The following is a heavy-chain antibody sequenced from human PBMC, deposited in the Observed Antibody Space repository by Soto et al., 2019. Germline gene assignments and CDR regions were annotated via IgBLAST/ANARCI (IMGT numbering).Heavy chain of an antibody. V-gene: IGHV3-74*01. J-gene: IGHJ4*02. D-gene: IGHD2-21*01. CDR1: GFPFSSHW. CDR3: ATLNCYDY. Sequence: EVRLVESGGGLVQPGGSLRLSCAASGFPFSSHWLQWVRQVPGRGLVWVSRIDNTGSSASYADSVRGRFTVSRDNAKDPLYLHMNSLRADDTAVYYCATLNCYDYWGQGTLVTVSS. CDR2: IDNTGSSA.